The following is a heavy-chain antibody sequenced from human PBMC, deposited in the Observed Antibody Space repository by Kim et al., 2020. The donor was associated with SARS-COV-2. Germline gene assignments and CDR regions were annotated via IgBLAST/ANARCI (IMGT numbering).Heavy chain of an antibody. CDR1: GGSFSGYY. D-gene: IGHD3-16*02. J-gene: IGHJ4*02. V-gene: IGHV4-34*01. Sequence: SETLSLTCAVYGGSFSGYYWSWIRQPPGKGLEWIGEINHSGSTNYNPSLKSRVTISVDTSKNQFSLKLSSVTAADTAVYYCARGMGTHYDYVWGSYRSRGVFVYWGQGTLVTVSS. CDR3: ARGMGTHYDYVWGSYRSRGVFVY. CDR2: INHSGST.